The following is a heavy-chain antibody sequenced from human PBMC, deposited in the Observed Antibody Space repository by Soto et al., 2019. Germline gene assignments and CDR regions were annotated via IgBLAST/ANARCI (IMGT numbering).Heavy chain of an antibody. V-gene: IGHV3-30*18. D-gene: IGHD3-22*01. CDR1: GFTFSRYG. J-gene: IGHJ4*02. Sequence: PRGTLRLSFVASGFTFSRYGMDWVFQAPLKVLSRVAVMSYDGSNKYYADCVKGRFTIFRDNSKNTMYLQMNSLRAEDTAVYHRPKEGYYYDSSGLYYFDYWGQGTMVPVSS. CDR2: MSYDGSNK. CDR3: PKEGYYYDSSGLYYFDY.